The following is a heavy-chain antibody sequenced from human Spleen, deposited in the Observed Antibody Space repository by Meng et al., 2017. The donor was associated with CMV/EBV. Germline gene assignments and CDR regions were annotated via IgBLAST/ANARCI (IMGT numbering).Heavy chain of an antibody. V-gene: IGHV3-66*01. D-gene: IGHD3-22*01. CDR3: ARDRGDYYDSSGYYH. J-gene: IGHJ5*02. CDR2: IYSGGST. CDR1: GFTVSSNY. Sequence: QLLGSGGGLVQPGGSLRLSCAAAGFTVSSNYMSWVRQAPGKGLEWVSVIYSGGSTYYADSVKGRFTISRDNSKNTLYLQMNSLRAEDTAVYYCARDRGDYYDSSGYYHWGQGTLVTVSS.